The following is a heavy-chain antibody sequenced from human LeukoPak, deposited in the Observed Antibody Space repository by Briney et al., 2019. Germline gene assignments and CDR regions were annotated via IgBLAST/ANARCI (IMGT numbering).Heavy chain of an antibody. Sequence: GGFLRLSCSASGFMFGTYEMNWVRQAPGKGLEWLSYISYNGRAIYYADSVKGRFTISRDNAKNSLYLQMNSLRAEDTAVYYCAELGITMIGGVWGKGTTVTISS. CDR3: AELGITMIGGV. CDR1: GFMFGTYE. D-gene: IGHD3-10*02. CDR2: ISYNGRAI. V-gene: IGHV3-48*03. J-gene: IGHJ6*04.